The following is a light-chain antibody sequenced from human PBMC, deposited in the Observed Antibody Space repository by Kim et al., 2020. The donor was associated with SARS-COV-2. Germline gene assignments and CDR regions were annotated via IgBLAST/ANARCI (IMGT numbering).Light chain of an antibody. CDR3: QSADSSGTLVV. CDR2: KDS. J-gene: IGLJ2*01. Sequence: SYDLTEPPSVSVSPGQTARITCSGDALPKQYAFWYQQKPGQAPVLVIYKDSERPSGIPERFSGSSSGTTVTLTISGVQAEDEADYYCQSADSSGTLVVFGGGTQLTVL. CDR1: ALPKQY. V-gene: IGLV3-25*03.